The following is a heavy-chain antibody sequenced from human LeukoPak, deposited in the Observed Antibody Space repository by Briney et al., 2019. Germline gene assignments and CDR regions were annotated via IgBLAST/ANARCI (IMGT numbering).Heavy chain of an antibody. CDR2: INHSGST. D-gene: IGHD2-2*01. Sequence: SETLSLTCAVYGGSFSGYYWSWIRQPPGKGLEWIGVINHSGSTNYNPSLKSRVTISVDTSKNQFSLKLSSVTAADTAVYYCARGYCSGTSCYLYPYYFDYWGQGTLVTVSS. J-gene: IGHJ4*02. V-gene: IGHV4-34*01. CDR3: ARGYCSGTSCYLYPYYFDY. CDR1: GGSFSGYY.